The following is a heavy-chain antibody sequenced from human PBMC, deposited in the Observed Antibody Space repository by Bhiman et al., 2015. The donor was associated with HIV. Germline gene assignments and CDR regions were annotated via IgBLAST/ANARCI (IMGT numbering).Heavy chain of an antibody. Sequence: QVQLVESGGGVVQPGRSLRLSCAASGFTFSSYAMHWVRQAPGKGLEWVAVISYDGSNEYYADSVKGRFTISRDNSKNTLYLQMNSLRVEDTAVYYCAKHRSGGDTYYYYMDVWGKGTTVTVSS. D-gene: IGHD6-25*01. CDR2: ISYDGSNE. V-gene: IGHV3-30-3*02. CDR1: GFTFSSYA. J-gene: IGHJ6*03. CDR3: AKHRSGGDTYYYYMDV.